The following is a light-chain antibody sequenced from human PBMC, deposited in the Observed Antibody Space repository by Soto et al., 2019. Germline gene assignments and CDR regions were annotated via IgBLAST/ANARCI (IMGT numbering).Light chain of an antibody. V-gene: IGLV2-14*01. CDR2: EVS. Sequence: QSVLTQPASVSGSPGQSITISCTGTSSDVGGYNYVSWYQQHPGKAPKLMIYEVSNRPSGVSNRFSGSKSGNTASLTISGLQAEDEADYYCAAWDDSLNGLWVFGGGTKVTVL. CDR3: AAWDDSLNGLWV. J-gene: IGLJ3*02. CDR1: SSDVGGYNY.